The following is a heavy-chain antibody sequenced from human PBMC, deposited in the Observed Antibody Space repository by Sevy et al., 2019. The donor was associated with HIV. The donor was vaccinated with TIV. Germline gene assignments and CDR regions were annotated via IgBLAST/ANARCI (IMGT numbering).Heavy chain of an antibody. Sequence: GGSLRLSCAASGFTFSSYWMSWVRQAPGKGLEWVANIKQDGSEKYYVDSVKGRFTISRANAKNSLYLQMNSLRAEDTAVYYCARERRGYCSGGSCYSLAFDIWGQGTMVTVSS. V-gene: IGHV3-7*03. CDR1: GFTFSSYW. CDR2: IKQDGSEK. D-gene: IGHD2-15*01. CDR3: ARERRGYCSGGSCYSLAFDI. J-gene: IGHJ3*02.